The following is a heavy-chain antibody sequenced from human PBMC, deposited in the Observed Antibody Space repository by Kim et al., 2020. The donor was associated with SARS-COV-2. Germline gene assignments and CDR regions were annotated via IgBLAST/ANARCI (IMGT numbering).Heavy chain of an antibody. D-gene: IGHD2-2*01. J-gene: IGHJ4*02. CDR3: ARRTFSSNRKSFFDY. V-gene: IGHV2-5*02. CDR2: IYWDDDD. Sequence: SGPTLVNPTQTLTLTCTFSGFSLTTSEVGVGWIRQPPGKALEWLGHIYWDDDDRYSPSLKSRLTITKDTSKNQVVLTMANMDPVDTGTYYCARRTFSSNRKSFFDYWGKGTVHTVSS. CDR1: GFSLTTSEVG.